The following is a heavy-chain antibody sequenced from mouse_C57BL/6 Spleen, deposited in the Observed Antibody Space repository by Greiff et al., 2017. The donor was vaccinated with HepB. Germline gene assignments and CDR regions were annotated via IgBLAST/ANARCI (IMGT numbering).Heavy chain of an antibody. CDR3: ASGGTGTGIWYYAMDY. CDR2: IDPNSGGT. D-gene: IGHD4-1*01. CDR1: GYTFTSYW. Sequence: VKLQQPGAELVKPGASVKLSCKASGYTFTSYWMHWVKQRPGRGLEWIGRIDPNSGGTKYNEKFKSKATLTVDKPSSTAYMQLSSLTSEDSAVYYGASGGTGTGIWYYAMDYWGQGTSVTVSS. J-gene: IGHJ4*01. V-gene: IGHV1-72*01.